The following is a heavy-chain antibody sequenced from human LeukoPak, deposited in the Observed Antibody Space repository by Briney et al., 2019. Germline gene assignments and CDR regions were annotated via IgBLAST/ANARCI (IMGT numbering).Heavy chain of an antibody. V-gene: IGHV1-8*01. D-gene: IGHD2-8*01. CDR2: MNPNSGNT. CDR3: ARGGHCTNGVCHPTYYFDY. Sequence: ASVKVSCKASGYTFTSYDINWVRQATGQGLEWMGWMNPNSGNTGYAQKFQGRVTITADKSTSTAYMELSSLRSEDTAVYYCARGGHCTNGVCHPTYYFDYWGQGTLVTVSS. CDR1: GYTFTSYD. J-gene: IGHJ4*02.